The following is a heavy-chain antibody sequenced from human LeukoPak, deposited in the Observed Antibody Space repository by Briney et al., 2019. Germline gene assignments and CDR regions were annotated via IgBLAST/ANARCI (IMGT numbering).Heavy chain of an antibody. V-gene: IGHV1-8*01. CDR3: ARDLPENYYDSSGYPHDAFDI. Sequence: GASVKVSCKASGYTFTSYDINWVRQATGQGLEWMGWMNPNSGNTGYAQKFQGRVTMTRNTSISTAYMELRSLRSDDTAVYYCARDLPENYYDSSGYPHDAFDIWGQGTMVTVSS. CDR1: GYTFTSYD. D-gene: IGHD3-22*01. CDR2: MNPNSGNT. J-gene: IGHJ3*02.